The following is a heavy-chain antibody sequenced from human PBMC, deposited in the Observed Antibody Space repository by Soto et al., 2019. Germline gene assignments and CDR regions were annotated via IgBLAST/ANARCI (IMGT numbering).Heavy chain of an antibody. Sequence: GCLRLSCAASGFTFSSYWMSWVRQAPGKGLEWVANIKQDGSEKYYVDSVKGRFTISRDNAKNSLYLQMNSLRAEDTAVYYCARGTWYYDSSGYEPHGYWGQGTLVTVSS. D-gene: IGHD3-22*01. CDR3: ARGTWYYDSSGYEPHGY. V-gene: IGHV3-7*01. CDR2: IKQDGSEK. CDR1: GFTFSSYW. J-gene: IGHJ4*02.